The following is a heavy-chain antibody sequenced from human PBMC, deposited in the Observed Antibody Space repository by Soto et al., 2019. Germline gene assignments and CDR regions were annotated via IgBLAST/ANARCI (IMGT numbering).Heavy chain of an antibody. CDR1: GFTFGDYA. CDR3: ARAVDY. J-gene: IGHJ4*02. V-gene: IGHV3-49*03. CDR2: IRTKTNGGTT. Sequence: EVQLVESGGGLIQPGRSLRLSCTTSGFTFGDYAVSWFRQAPGKGREWVGFIRTKTNGGTTEYAAYVRGRLTISRDDSKSIAYLQMNSLKTEDTAVYYCARAVDYWGQGTLVTVSS.